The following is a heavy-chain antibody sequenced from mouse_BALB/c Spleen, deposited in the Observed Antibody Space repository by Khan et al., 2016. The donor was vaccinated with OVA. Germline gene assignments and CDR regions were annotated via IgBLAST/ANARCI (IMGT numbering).Heavy chain of an antibody. Sequence: VQLKESGPSLVKPSQTLSLTCSVTGDSITSGYWNWIRKFPGNKLEYMGYISYSGSTYYNPSLKSRISITRDTSTNQYYLLLNSVPTEDKATYYCARDYGSRYFDVWGAGTTVTVSS. D-gene: IGHD1-1*01. J-gene: IGHJ1*01. CDR3: ARDYGSRYFDV. CDR2: ISYSGST. V-gene: IGHV3-8*02. CDR1: GDSITSGY.